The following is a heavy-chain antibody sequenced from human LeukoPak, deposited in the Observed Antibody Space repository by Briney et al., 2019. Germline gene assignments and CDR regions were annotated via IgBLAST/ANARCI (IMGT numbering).Heavy chain of an antibody. J-gene: IGHJ4*02. V-gene: IGHV4-61*02. Sequence: SETLSLTCTVSGGSISGGSYYWSWLRQPAGKGLEWIGRIYTSGSTNYNPSLKSRVTISVDTSKNQFSLKLSSVTAADTAVYYCASHSAAGRDYWGQGTLVTVSS. CDR2: IYTSGST. CDR3: ASHSAAGRDY. CDR1: GGSISGGSYY. D-gene: IGHD6-13*01.